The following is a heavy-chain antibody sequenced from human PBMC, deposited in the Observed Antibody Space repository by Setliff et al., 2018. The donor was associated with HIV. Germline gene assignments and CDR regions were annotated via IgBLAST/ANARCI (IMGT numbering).Heavy chain of an antibody. Sequence: SETLSLTCTVSGDSITNNDYYWSWIRQPPGKGLEWIGEINHSGSSNYNPSLKSRVTLSVETSKNQFSLKLTSVTAADTAVYYCAREGLILRGRYGWFDPWGQGTLVTVSS. V-gene: IGHV4-39*07. D-gene: IGHD3-10*01. CDR2: INHSGSS. CDR1: GDSITNNDYY. J-gene: IGHJ5*02. CDR3: AREGLILRGRYGWFDP.